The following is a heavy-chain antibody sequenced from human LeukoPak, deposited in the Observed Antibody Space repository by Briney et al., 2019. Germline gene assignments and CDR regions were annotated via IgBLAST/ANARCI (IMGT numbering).Heavy chain of an antibody. Sequence: SSETLSLTCTVSGGSISTYYWSWIRQPPGKGLEWIGYIYYSGNSNYNPSLKSRVTISVDTSKNQFSLKLSSVTAADTAVYYCAIRAGDTAMVKPIFDYWGQGTLVTVSS. CDR2: IYYSGNS. CDR3: AIRAGDTAMVKPIFDY. D-gene: IGHD5-18*01. V-gene: IGHV4-59*08. CDR1: GGSISTYY. J-gene: IGHJ4*02.